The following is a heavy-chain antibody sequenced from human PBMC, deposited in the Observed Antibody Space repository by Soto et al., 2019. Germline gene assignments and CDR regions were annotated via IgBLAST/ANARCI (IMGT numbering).Heavy chain of an antibody. CDR1: GFTFSSYA. J-gene: IGHJ6*02. Sequence: GGSLRLSCAASGFTFSSYAMSWVRQAPGKGLEWVSAISGSGGSTYYADSVKGRFTISRDNSKNTLYLQMNSLRAEDTAVYYCAKDRAVPAAMRYYYYGMDVWGQGTTVTVSS. CDR3: AKDRAVPAAMRYYYYGMDV. V-gene: IGHV3-23*01. D-gene: IGHD2-2*01. CDR2: ISGSGGST.